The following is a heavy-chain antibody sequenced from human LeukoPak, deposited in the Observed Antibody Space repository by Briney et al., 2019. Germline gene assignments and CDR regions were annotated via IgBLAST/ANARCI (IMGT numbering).Heavy chain of an antibody. CDR2: IRFDGSKI. CDR1: GFNFDQYW. V-gene: IGHV3-7*03. Sequence: GGSLRLSCAASGFNFDQYWMTWVRQAPGKGLEWVANIRFDGSKISYVDSVEGRFTISRDNARNSLYLQMNSLRAEDTAVYFCAKRGVVIRVILVGFHKEAYYFDSWGQGALVTVSS. J-gene: IGHJ4*02. D-gene: IGHD3-22*01. CDR3: AKRGVVIRVILVGFHKEAYYFDS.